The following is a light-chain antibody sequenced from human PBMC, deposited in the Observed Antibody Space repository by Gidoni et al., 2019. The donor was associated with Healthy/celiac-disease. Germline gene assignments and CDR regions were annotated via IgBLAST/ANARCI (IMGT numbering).Light chain of an antibody. CDR1: SLRSYY. Sequence: SSELTQAPAVSVALGQTVRITCQGDSLRSYYASWYQQQPGQAPVLVIYGKNNRPSGIPDRFSGSSSGNTASLTITGAQAEDEADYYCNSRDSSGNHPCVFGGGTKLTVL. V-gene: IGLV3-19*01. J-gene: IGLJ3*02. CDR2: GKN. CDR3: NSRDSSGNHPCV.